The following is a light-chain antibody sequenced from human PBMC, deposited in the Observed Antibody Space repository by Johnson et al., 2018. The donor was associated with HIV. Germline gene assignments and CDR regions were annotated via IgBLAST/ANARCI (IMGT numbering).Light chain of an antibody. CDR3: GTWVGTLSACV. J-gene: IGLJ1*01. V-gene: IGLV1-51*02. Sequence: QSVLTQPPSVSAAPGQKVTISCSGSTSSIGNNYVSWYQHLPGTAPKLLIYENNKRPSGIPARFSGSKSGTSATLGITGLQTGDEADYYCGTWVGTLSACVFGTGTKVTVL. CDR2: ENN. CDR1: TSSIGNNY.